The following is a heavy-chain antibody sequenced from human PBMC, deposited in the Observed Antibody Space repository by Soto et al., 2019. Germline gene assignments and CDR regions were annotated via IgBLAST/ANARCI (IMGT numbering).Heavy chain of an antibody. D-gene: IGHD2-21*02. CDR1: GFSFTNFA. CDR2: IGASGDIT. J-gene: IGHJ4*02. CDR3: AKDDFTDRGDDYFDY. Sequence: GGSLRLSCAASGFSFTNFAMSWVRQAPGKGLEWVAGIGASGDITWYADSVKGRLSISRDNSKNTLYLQLNSLRFEDTAVYYCAKDDFTDRGDDYFDYRGPGTLVTVSS. V-gene: IGHV3-23*01.